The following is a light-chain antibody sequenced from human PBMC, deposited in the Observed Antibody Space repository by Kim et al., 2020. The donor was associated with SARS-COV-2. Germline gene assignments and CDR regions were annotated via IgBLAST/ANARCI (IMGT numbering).Light chain of an antibody. CDR2: RDT. CDR1: RLGDKY. J-gene: IGLJ3*02. V-gene: IGLV3-1*01. Sequence: SYELTQPPSVSVSPGQTATISCSGERLGDKYVCWYQQRPGQSPVQVIYRDTQRPSGIPERFSASNSGNTATLTIRWTQAMDEADYYCQAWASATVVFGGGTQLTVL. CDR3: QAWASATVV.